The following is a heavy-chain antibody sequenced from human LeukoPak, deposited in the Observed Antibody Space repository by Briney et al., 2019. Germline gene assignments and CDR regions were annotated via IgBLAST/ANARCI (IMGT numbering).Heavy chain of an antibody. Sequence: GGSLRLSCAASGFTFSSYEMNWVRQAPGKGLEWVSYISSSGSTIYYADSVKGRFTIPRDNAKNSLYLQMNSLRAEDTAVYYCARVSHSNGDPFDYWGQGTLVTVSS. V-gene: IGHV3-48*03. CDR1: GFTFSSYE. CDR2: ISSSGSTI. CDR3: ARVSHSNGDPFDY. D-gene: IGHD2-21*01. J-gene: IGHJ4*02.